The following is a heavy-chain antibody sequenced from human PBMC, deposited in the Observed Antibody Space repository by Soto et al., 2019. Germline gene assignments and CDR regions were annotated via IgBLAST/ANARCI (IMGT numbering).Heavy chain of an antibody. V-gene: IGHV1-2*02. Sequence: ASVKVSCKASGGTFSSYAISWVRQAPGQGLEWMGWINSYSGSTNSAQRFQGRVTMTRDTSISTAYMELSRLRSDDTAVYYCARAAAGVTTVANFDYWGQGTLVTVSS. D-gene: IGHD4-17*01. CDR2: INSYSGST. J-gene: IGHJ4*02. CDR3: ARAAAGVTTVANFDY. CDR1: GGTFSSYA.